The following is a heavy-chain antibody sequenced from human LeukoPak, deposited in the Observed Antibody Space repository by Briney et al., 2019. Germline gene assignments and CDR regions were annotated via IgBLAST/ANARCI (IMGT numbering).Heavy chain of an antibody. CDR1: GFTFSSYG. V-gene: IGHV3-33*01. CDR3: ARESSSSDAFDI. CDR2: IWYDGSNK. Sequence: GGSLRLSCAASGFTFSSYGMHWVRQAPGKGLEWVAVIWYDGSNKYYADSVKGRFTISRDNSKNTRYLQMNSLRAEDTAVYYCARESSSSDAFDIWGQGTMVTVSS. J-gene: IGHJ3*02. D-gene: IGHD6-6*01.